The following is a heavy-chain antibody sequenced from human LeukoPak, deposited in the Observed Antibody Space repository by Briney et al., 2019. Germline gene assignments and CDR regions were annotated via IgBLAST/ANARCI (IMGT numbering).Heavy chain of an antibody. V-gene: IGHV1-2*02. CDR1: GYTFTGYY. CDR2: INPNSGGT. J-gene: IGHJ5*02. Sequence: ASVKVSCKASGYTFTGYYMHWVRQAPGQGLEWMGWINPNSGGTNYAQKFQGRVTMTRDTSISTAYMELSRLRSDDTAVYYCARVGLSCTNGVCYDNWFGPWGPGTLVTVSS. CDR3: ARVGLSCTNGVCYDNWFGP. D-gene: IGHD2-8*01.